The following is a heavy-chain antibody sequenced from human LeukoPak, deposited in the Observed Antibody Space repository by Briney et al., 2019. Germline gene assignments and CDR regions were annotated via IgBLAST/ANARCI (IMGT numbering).Heavy chain of an antibody. CDR1: GFTFSSYW. V-gene: IGHV3-7*04. D-gene: IGHD3-10*01. Sequence: PGGSLRLSCAASGFTFSSYWMSWVRQAPGKGLEWVAKINRYGTEKYSVDSVKGRFTISRDNAKNSLYLQMNSLRAEDTAVYYCAREVREVPHWGQGTLVTVSS. CDR3: AREVREVPH. J-gene: IGHJ4*02. CDR2: INRYGTEK.